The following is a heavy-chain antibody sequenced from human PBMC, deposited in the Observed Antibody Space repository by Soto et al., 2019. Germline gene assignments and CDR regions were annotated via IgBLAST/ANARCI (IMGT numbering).Heavy chain of an antibody. J-gene: IGHJ4*02. CDR1: GFTFSSYG. Sequence: GGSLRLSCAASGFTFSSYGMHWVRQAPGKGLEWVAVISYDGSNKYYADSVKGRFTISRDNSKNTLYLQMNSLRAEDTAVYYCAKSGSGTYYFDYWGQGTLVTVSS. V-gene: IGHV3-30*18. CDR2: ISYDGSNK. CDR3: AKSGSGTYYFDY. D-gene: IGHD3-10*01.